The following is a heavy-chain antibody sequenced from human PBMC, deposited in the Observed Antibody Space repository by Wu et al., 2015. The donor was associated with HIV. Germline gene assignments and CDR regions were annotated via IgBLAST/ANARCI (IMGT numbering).Heavy chain of an antibody. V-gene: IGHV1-18*01. Sequence: VQLMQSGGEVKKPGASVKVACKSSGYIFSDFGIHWVRQGPGEGLEWMGWISAQNGNRKYAQKFQSRVTMTTETSSSTAYMELRSLRSDDTAMYFCARGHYYDTSSSPMYWGPGTRVIVSS. D-gene: IGHD3-22*01. CDR2: ISAQNGNR. CDR3: ARGHYYDTSSSPMY. J-gene: IGHJ4*02. CDR1: GYIFSDFG.